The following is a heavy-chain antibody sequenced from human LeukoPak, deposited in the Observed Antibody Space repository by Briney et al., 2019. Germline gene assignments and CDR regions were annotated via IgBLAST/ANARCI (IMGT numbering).Heavy chain of an antibody. J-gene: IGHJ4*02. CDR3: ARDRYSYGYIDY. D-gene: IGHD5-18*01. V-gene: IGHV3-53*01. Sequence: GGSLRLSCAASEFTFSSYSMSWVRQAPGKGLEWVSVIYSGGSTYYADSVKGRFTISRDNSKNTLYLQMNSLRAEDTAVYYCARDRYSYGYIDYWGQGTLVTVSS. CDR1: EFTFSSYS. CDR2: IYSGGST.